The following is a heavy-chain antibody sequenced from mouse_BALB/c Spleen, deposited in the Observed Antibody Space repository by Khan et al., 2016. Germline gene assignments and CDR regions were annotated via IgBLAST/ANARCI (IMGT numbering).Heavy chain of an antibody. CDR1: GYTFSSYW. V-gene: IGHV1-9*01. CDR3: ARLGREDYFDY. CDR2: ILPGSGST. J-gene: IGHJ2*01. D-gene: IGHD4-1*01. Sequence: QVQLKQSGAELMKPGASVKISCKATGYTFSSYWIEWVKQRPGHGLEWIGEILPGSGSTNYNEKFKGKATFTADTSSNTAYMQLSSLTSEDSAVYYCARLGREDYFDYWGQGTTLTVSS.